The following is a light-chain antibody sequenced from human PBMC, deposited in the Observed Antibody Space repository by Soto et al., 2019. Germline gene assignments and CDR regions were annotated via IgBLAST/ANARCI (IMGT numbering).Light chain of an antibody. J-gene: IGKJ1*01. CDR2: GAS. V-gene: IGKV3-15*01. CDR1: QSVSSN. CDR3: QQYNPLPT. Sequence: EIVMTQSPATLSVSPGERATLSCRASQSVSSNLAWYQQKPGQAPRLLIYGASTRATGIPARCSGSGSGTEFTLTISILQSEDFAVYYRQQYNPLPTFGQGTKVEIK.